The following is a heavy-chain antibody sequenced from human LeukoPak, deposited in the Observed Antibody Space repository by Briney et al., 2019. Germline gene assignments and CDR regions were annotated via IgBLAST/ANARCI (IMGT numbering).Heavy chain of an antibody. CDR2: INHSGST. D-gene: IGHD3-10*01. CDR1: GGSFSGYY. CDR3: ARGYGLLWFGELLYDY. V-gene: IGHV4-34*01. J-gene: IGHJ4*02. Sequence: SETLSLTCAVYGGSFSGYYWSWIRQPPGKGLEWIGEINHSGSTKYNPSLKSRVTISVDTSKNQFSLKLSSVTAADTAVYYCARGYGLLWFGELLYDYWGQGTLVTVSS.